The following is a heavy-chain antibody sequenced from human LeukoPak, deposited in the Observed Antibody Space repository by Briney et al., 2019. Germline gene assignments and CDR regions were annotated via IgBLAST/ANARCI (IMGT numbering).Heavy chain of an antibody. CDR3: ARGRRQQLVYFDY. Sequence: PGESLKISCKGSGYSFTSYWIGWVRQMPGKGLEWMGIIYPGDSDTRYSPSFQGQVTISADKSISTAYLQWSSLKASDTPMYYCARGRRQQLVYFDYWGQGTLVTVSS. J-gene: IGHJ4*02. CDR2: IYPGDSDT. V-gene: IGHV5-51*01. D-gene: IGHD6-13*01. CDR1: GYSFTSYW.